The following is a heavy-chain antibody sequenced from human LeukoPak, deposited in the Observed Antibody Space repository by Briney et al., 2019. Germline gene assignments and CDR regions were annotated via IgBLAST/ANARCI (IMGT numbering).Heavy chain of an antibody. V-gene: IGHV4-4*07. Sequence: SETLSFTCTGSGVSISSYYWSWIRQPAGKGLEWIGRIYTGGSTNYNPSLESRTTIAVDSSKNPFSLQQSSVSAAATAVYYCARGHSGVWRSYRYKGDAFDIWGQGTMVTVSS. CDR2: IYTGGST. J-gene: IGHJ3*02. D-gene: IGHD3-16*02. CDR1: GVSISSYY. CDR3: ARGHSGVWRSYRYKGDAFDI.